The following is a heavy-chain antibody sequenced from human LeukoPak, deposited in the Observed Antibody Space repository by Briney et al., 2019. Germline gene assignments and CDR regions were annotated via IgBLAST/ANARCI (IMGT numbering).Heavy chain of an antibody. CDR3: ARPTLGYCSGGSCYSDDY. D-gene: IGHD2-15*01. CDR2: ICYSGST. Sequence: SETLSLTCTVSGGSISSSSYYWGWIRQPPGKGLEWIGSICYSGSTYYNPSLKSRVTISVDTSKNQFSLKLSSVTAADTAVYYCARPTLGYCSGGSCYSDDYWGQGTLVTVSS. J-gene: IGHJ4*02. V-gene: IGHV4-39*01. CDR1: GGSISSSSYY.